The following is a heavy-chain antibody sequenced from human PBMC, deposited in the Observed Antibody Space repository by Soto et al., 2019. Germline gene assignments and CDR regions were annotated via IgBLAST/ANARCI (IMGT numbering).Heavy chain of an antibody. Sequence: PGESLKISCKGSGSSFTNSWINWVRQMPGKGLEWMGRIDPRDSYANYSPSFQGHVTISADKSISTAYLQWSSLEASDTAMYYCTRQSETYYDSSGYYFDYWGQGTLVTVSS. CDR2: IDPRDSYA. D-gene: IGHD3-22*01. CDR3: TRQSETYYDSSGYYFDY. V-gene: IGHV5-10-1*01. J-gene: IGHJ4*02. CDR1: GSSFTNSW.